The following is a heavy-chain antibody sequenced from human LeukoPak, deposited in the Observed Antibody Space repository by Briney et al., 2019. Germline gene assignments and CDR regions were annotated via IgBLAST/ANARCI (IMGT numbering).Heavy chain of an antibody. CDR3: AREYSGGNFDY. V-gene: IGHV1-46*01. J-gene: IGHJ4*01. CDR1: GYTFTSYY. CDR2: IIPSAGRT. Sequence: ASVKASCKASGYTFTSYYIHWVRQAPGQGLEWMGIIIPSAGRTNYAQKFRGRVSMTTDMSTSTVYMELSSLRSEDTAVYYCAREYSGGNFDYWGQGTLVTVSS. D-gene: IGHD2-15*01.